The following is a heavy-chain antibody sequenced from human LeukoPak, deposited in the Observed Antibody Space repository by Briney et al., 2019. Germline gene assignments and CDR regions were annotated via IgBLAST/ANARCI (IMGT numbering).Heavy chain of an antibody. V-gene: IGHV1-2*02. CDR3: ARWLTLEYCSGGSCYDAYFDY. CDR1: GYTFTGYY. CDR2: INPNSGGT. J-gene: IGHJ4*02. Sequence: ASVKVSCKASGYTFTGYYMHWVRQAPGQGLEWMGWINPNSGGTNYAQKFQGRVPMTRDTSISTAYMELSRLRSDDTAVYYCARWLTLEYCSGGSCYDAYFDYWGQGTLVTVSS. D-gene: IGHD2-15*01.